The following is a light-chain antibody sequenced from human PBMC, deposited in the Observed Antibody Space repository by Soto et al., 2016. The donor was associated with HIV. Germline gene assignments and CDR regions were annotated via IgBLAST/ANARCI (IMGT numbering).Light chain of an antibody. CDR2: AAS. CDR1: QGIRNN. Sequence: DVQLTQSPSFLSASVGDRVTITCRASQGIRNNLAWYQQKPGKAPKLLIHAASTLQSGVPSRFSGSGSGTEFTLTINNILPDDVATYYCQQYNYFPITFGQGTRLDI. CDR3: QQYNYFPIT. V-gene: IGKV1-9*01. J-gene: IGKJ5*01.